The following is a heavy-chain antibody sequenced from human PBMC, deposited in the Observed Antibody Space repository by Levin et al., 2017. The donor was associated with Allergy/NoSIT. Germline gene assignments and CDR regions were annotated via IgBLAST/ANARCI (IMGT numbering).Heavy chain of an antibody. J-gene: IGHJ4*02. D-gene: IGHD3/OR15-3a*01. CDR3: AREIWTSDQNSRLDY. V-gene: IGHV3-30*01. Sequence: GSLNLSFFSSFLPFLLPSFPFFLPSPFHFLSFLAYITYDGSATIYADSVKGRFTVTRDNSKRTLYVQINSLRREDTAMYYCAREIWTSDQNSRLDYWGQGTLVTVSS. CDR2: ITYDGSAT. CDR1: FLPFLLPS.